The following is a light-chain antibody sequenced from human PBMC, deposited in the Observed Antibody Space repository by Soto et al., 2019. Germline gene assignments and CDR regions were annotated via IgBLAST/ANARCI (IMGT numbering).Light chain of an antibody. CDR2: YTN. CDR1: ISNIGTNA. V-gene: IGLV1-44*01. Sequence: QSVLTQPPSAAGTPGQRVTISCSGSISNIGTNAVNWYQQLPGTAPKLLIYYTNQRPSGIPDRFSGSKSGTSASLDISGLQSEDEADYYCTAWDGSLNGRVFGGGTQLTVL. J-gene: IGLJ3*02. CDR3: TAWDGSLNGRV.